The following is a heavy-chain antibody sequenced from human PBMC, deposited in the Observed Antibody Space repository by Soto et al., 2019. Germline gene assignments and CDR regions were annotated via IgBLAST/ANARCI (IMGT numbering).Heavy chain of an antibody. V-gene: IGHV3-30*18. CDR1: GFTFSSYG. CDR2: ISYDGSNK. J-gene: IGHJ6*02. Sequence: QVQLVESGGGVVQPGRSLRLSCAASGFTFSSYGMHWVRQAPGKGLEWVAVISYDGSNKYYANSVKGRFTISRDNSKNTLYLQMNSLRAEDTAVYYRAKDQSGSRSGWYVYYYYGMDVWGQGTTVTVSS. D-gene: IGHD6-19*01. CDR3: AKDQSGSRSGWYVYYYYGMDV.